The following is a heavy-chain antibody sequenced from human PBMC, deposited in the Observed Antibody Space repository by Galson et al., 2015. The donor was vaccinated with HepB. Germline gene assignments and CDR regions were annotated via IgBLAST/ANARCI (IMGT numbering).Heavy chain of an antibody. D-gene: IGHD1-26*01. CDR1: GFSLSTSGMR. J-gene: IGHJ4*02. Sequence: PALVKPTQTLTLTCTFSGFSLSTSGMRVSWIRQPQGKALEWLARLDWDDDKFYSTSLKTRLTISKDTPKNQVVLTMTNMDPVDTATYYCARTLSGSYLGGFDYWGQGTLVTVSS. CDR2: LDWDDDK. V-gene: IGHV2-70*04. CDR3: ARTLSGSYLGGFDY.